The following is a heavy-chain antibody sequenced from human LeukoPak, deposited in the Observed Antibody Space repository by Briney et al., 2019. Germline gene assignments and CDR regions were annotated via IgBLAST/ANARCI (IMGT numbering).Heavy chain of an antibody. CDR1: GFTFSNYS. V-gene: IGHV3-48*01. CDR2: ISGSGTNI. Sequence: PGGSLRLSCAASGFTFSNYSMNWVRQAPGKGLEWVSFISGSGTNIYYADSVKGRFTISRDNAKNSLYLQMNSLRAEDTAVYYCARLGSFDPWGQGTLVTVSS. J-gene: IGHJ5*02. CDR3: ARLGSFDP. D-gene: IGHD3-10*01.